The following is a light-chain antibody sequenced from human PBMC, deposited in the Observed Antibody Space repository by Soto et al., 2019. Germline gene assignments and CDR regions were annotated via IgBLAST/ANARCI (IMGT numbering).Light chain of an antibody. Sequence: DIQLTQFPSSLSASVGDRVTITCRASESFSSYLNWYQQKPGKAPKLLIYAASSLQSGVPSRFSGSGSGTDFTLTISSLQPEDFATYYCQQSYSTPLTFGPGTKVDIK. V-gene: IGKV1-39*01. CDR2: AAS. CDR1: ESFSSY. J-gene: IGKJ3*01. CDR3: QQSYSTPLT.